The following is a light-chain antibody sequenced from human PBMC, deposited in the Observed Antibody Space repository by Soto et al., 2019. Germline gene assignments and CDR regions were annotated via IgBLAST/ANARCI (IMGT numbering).Light chain of an antibody. V-gene: IGKV3-15*01. Sequence: EIVMTQPPATLCVSPGERGTLSRGASQSVSSNLAWYQQKPGQAPRLLIYGASTRATGIPARFSGSGSGTDFTLTISNLQPEDFATYYCHQSYNTLPITFGQGTQLEIK. CDR2: GAS. J-gene: IGKJ5*01. CDR1: QSVSSN. CDR3: HQSYNTLPIT.